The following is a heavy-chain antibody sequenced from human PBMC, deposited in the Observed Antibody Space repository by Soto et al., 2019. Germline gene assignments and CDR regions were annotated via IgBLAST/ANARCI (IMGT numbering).Heavy chain of an antibody. CDR1: GFTFTSSA. J-gene: IGHJ4*02. CDR2: IVVGSGNT. CDR3: AAGLSADYFDY. V-gene: IGHV1-58*01. Sequence: SVKVSCKAAGFTFTSSAVQWGRQARGQRLEWIGWIVVGSGNTNYAQKFQERVTITRDMSTSTAYMELSSLRSEDTAVYYCAAGLSADYFDYWGQGTLVTVSS.